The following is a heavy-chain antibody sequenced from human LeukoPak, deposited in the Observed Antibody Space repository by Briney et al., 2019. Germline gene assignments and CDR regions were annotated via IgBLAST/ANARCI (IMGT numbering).Heavy chain of an antibody. CDR1: GGSFSGYY. CDR2: INHSGST. J-gene: IGHJ6*02. V-gene: IGHV4-34*01. D-gene: IGHD5-18*01. Sequence: SETLSLTCAVYGGSFSGYYWSWIRQPPGKGLEWIGEINHSGSTNYNPSLKSRVTISVDTSKDQFSLKLSSVTAADTAVYYCARLGYSYGSYYYYGMDVWGQGTTVTVSS. CDR3: ARLGYSYGSYYYYGMDV.